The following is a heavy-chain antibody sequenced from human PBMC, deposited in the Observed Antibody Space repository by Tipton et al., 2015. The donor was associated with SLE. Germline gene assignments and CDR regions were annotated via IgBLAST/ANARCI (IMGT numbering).Heavy chain of an antibody. J-gene: IGHJ4*02. CDR3: ARDLSGSPGY. V-gene: IGHV3-21*01. CDR1: GFTFSSYA. CDR2: ISGSSSSHI. D-gene: IGHD1-26*01. Sequence: SLRLSCAASGFTFSSYAMSWVRQAPGKGLEWVSAISGSSSSHIYYADSVKGRFTISRDNAKNSLYLQMNSLRAEDTAVYYCARDLSGSPGYWGQGTLVTVSS.